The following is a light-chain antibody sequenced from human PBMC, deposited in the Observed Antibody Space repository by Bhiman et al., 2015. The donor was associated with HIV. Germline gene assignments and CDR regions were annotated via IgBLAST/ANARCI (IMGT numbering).Light chain of an antibody. V-gene: IGLV2-14*03. CDR2: DVS. Sequence: QSALTQPASVSGSPGQSITISCTAASGDLGPVSWYQQHPATAPKLLIYDVSERPSGVSHRFSGSKSGNTASLTISGLQAEDEADYYCSSYGSSGTLVVFGGGTKLTVL. CDR3: SSYGSSGTLVV. J-gene: IGLJ2*01. CDR1: SGDLGP.